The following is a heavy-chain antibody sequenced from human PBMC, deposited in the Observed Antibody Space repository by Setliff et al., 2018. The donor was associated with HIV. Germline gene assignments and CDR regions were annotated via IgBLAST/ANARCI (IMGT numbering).Heavy chain of an antibody. V-gene: IGHV1-69*13. J-gene: IGHJ6*03. CDR2: IIPLFGTA. D-gene: IGHD6-6*01. CDR1: GGTFNINA. Sequence: SVKVSCKASGGTFNINAVTWVRQAPGQGLEWVGAIIPLFGTANYAQTFQGRVTITADDSTSTVYMEVRSLRSADTAVYYYSKVSEHRTSSGSFYYYMDVWGEGTTVTVSS. CDR3: SKVSEHRTSSGSFYYYMDV.